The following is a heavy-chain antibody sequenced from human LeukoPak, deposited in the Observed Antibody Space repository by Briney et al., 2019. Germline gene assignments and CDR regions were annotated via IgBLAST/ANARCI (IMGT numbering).Heavy chain of an antibody. CDR1: GGSISSYY. Sequence: SETLSLTCTVSGGSISSYYWSWIRQPPGKGLEWIGYIYYSGSTNYNPSLKSRVTISVDTSRNQFSLKLSSVTAADTAVYYCARARDTAMAYYMDVWGKGTTVTVSS. CDR2: IYYSGST. J-gene: IGHJ6*03. CDR3: ARARDTAMAYYMDV. D-gene: IGHD5-18*01. V-gene: IGHV4-59*12.